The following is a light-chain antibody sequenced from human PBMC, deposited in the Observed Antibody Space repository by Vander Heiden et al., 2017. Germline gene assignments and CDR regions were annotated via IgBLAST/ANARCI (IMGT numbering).Light chain of an antibody. CDR3: QQYNSYSPYT. CDR1: QSISSW. J-gene: IGKJ2*01. Sequence: DIQMTQSPSTLSASAGDRITITCRASQSISSWLAWYQQKPWKAPKLLIYKASSLESGVPSRFSGSGSWTEFTLTISSLQPDDFATYYCQQYNSYSPYTFGQGTKLEIK. V-gene: IGKV1-5*03. CDR2: KAS.